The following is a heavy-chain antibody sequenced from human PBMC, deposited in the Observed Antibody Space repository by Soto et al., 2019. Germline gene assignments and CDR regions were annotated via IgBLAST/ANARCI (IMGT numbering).Heavy chain of an antibody. Sequence: VQLVQSGAEVKKPGSSVKVFCKTSGVSFNNNGIGWVRQAPGHGLEWMGGVSPPFRTSNYARKFQGRISITADASTGTVNMELSSLTSEDTAQYYCARVLYYGSGSYSPYGMDVWGQGTTVTVSS. J-gene: IGHJ6*02. V-gene: IGHV1-69*01. CDR1: GVSFNNNG. D-gene: IGHD3-10*01. CDR2: VSPPFRTS. CDR3: ARVLYYGSGSYSPYGMDV.